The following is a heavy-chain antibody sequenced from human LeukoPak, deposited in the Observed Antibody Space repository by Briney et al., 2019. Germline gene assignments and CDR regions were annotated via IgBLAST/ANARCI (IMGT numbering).Heavy chain of an antibody. CDR1: GYTFISYG. D-gene: IGHD3-10*01. CDR3: ARGLTMVRGVITTFDY. V-gene: IGHV1-18*01. CDR2: ISAYNGST. Sequence: ASVKVSCKASGYTFISYGISWVRQAPGQGLELMGWISAYNGSTNYAQKLQGRVTMTTDTSTSTAYMELRSLRSEDTAVYYCARGLTMVRGVITTFDYWGQGTLVTVSS. J-gene: IGHJ4*02.